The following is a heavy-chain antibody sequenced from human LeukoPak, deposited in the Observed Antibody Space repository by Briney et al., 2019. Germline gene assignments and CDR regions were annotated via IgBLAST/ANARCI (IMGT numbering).Heavy chain of an antibody. CDR1: GYTFTGYY. J-gene: IGHJ4*02. Sequence: ASVKVSCKASGYTFTGYYMHWVRQAPGQGLEWMGIINPSGGSTSYAQKFQGRVTMTRDTSTSTVYMELSSLRSEDTAVCYCARDGFYDILTTGFDYWGQGTLVTVSS. CDR3: ARDGFYDILTTGFDY. CDR2: INPSGGST. D-gene: IGHD3-9*01. V-gene: IGHV1-46*03.